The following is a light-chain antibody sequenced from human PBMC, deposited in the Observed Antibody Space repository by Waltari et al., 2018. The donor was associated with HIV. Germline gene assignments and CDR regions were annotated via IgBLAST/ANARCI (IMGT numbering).Light chain of an antibody. V-gene: IGKV1-39*01. CDR1: QSIRAY. J-gene: IGKJ5*01. CDR2: AAS. CDR3: QQTFGVPRT. Sequence: DIQVTQSPSFLSASLGDRVTITCRASQSIRAYLNWYQQRPGKPPKLLIYAASTLQSGVPSRFTGSGSGTHFTLGISRVEPEDFATYYCQQTFGVPRTFGQGT.